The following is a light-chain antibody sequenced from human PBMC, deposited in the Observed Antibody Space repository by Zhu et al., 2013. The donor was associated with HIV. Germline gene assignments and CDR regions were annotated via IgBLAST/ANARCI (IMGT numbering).Light chain of an antibody. Sequence: DIQMTQSPSSLSASVGDRVTITCRASQDIATDLAWLQQKSGKAPKSLIYGASTLQSGVTSRFSGSGSGREFTLIISSVQPEDFATYYCQQYYGYPITFGQGTRLEIK. CDR1: QDIATD. CDR2: GAS. J-gene: IGKJ5*01. CDR3: QQYYGYPIT. V-gene: IGKV1-16*01.